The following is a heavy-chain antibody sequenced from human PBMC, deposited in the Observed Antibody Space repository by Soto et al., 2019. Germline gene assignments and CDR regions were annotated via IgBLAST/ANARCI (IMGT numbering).Heavy chain of an antibody. CDR3: ASRYGGNFDY. D-gene: IGHD1-26*01. Sequence: SETLSLTCAVSGGSISSGGYSWSWIRQPPGKGLEWIGYIYHSGSTYYNPSLKSRVTISVDTSKNQFSLKLSSVTAADTAVYYCASRYGGNFDYWGQGTLVTVSS. CDR2: IYHSGST. J-gene: IGHJ4*02. CDR1: GGSISSGGYS. V-gene: IGHV4-30-2*02.